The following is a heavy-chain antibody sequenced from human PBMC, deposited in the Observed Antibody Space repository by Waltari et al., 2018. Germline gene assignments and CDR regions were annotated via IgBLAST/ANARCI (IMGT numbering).Heavy chain of an antibody. CDR3: ARATYYYDNSGRGAFDI. CDR1: GFRFPGCW. V-gene: IGHV3-7*01. D-gene: IGHD3-22*01. J-gene: IGHJ3*02. CDR2: IKQDGSEK. Sequence: EGQLVESGGGFVQPGGSLRASCEGSGFRFPGCWMSWVRQAPGKGLEWVDNIKQDGSEKNYVDSVKGRFTVSRDNAKKSLFLEMNSLRGEDTAVYYCARATYYYDNSGRGAFDIWGQGTRVTVSS.